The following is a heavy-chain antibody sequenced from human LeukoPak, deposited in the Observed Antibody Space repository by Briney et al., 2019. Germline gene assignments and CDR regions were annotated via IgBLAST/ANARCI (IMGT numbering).Heavy chain of an antibody. D-gene: IGHD3-22*01. CDR1: GGSISSSSYY. CDR2: IYYSGST. Sequence: SETLSLTCTVSGGSISSSSYYWGWIRQPPGKGLEWIGSIYYSGSTYYNPSLKSRVTISVDTSKNQFSLKLSSVTAADTAVYYCARNDYFDSTGYYYSFLLWGQGTLVTVSS. J-gene: IGHJ4*02. CDR3: ARNDYFDSTGYYYSFLL. V-gene: IGHV4-39*07.